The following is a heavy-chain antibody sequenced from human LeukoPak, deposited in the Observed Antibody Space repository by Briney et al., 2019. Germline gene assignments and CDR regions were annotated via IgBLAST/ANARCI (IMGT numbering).Heavy chain of an antibody. V-gene: IGHV3-23*01. Sequence: QAGGSLRLSCAASGFTFSSYAMSWVRQAPGKGLEWVSAISGSGGSTYYADSVKGRFTIPRDNSKNTLYLQMNSLRAEDTAVYYCAKDRDRGYSYGSPLDYWGQGTLVTVSS. CDR2: ISGSGGST. CDR1: GFTFSSYA. J-gene: IGHJ4*02. D-gene: IGHD5-18*01. CDR3: AKDRDRGYSYGSPLDY.